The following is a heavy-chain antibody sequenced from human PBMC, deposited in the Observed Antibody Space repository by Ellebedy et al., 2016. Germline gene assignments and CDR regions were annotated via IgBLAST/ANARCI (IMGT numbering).Heavy chain of an antibody. CDR2: IYFTGIT. CDR3: ARLTGDYFFDY. V-gene: IGHV4-30-4*01. J-gene: IGHJ4*02. D-gene: IGHD4-17*01. Sequence: SETLSLTCTVSGDSISSGDHYWGWIRQPPGKGLEWIGYIYFTGITFYNPSLKSRVTISVDTSKNQLSLMLSSVTAADTAVYYCARLTGDYFFDYWGQGTLVTVSS. CDR1: GDSISSGDHY.